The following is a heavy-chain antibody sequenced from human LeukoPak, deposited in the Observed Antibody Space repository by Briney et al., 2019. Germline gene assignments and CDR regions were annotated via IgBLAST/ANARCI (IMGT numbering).Heavy chain of an antibody. J-gene: IGHJ4*02. Sequence: GGSLRLSCAASGFTFRTSGMNWVRQAPGKGLEWVSYISSSGTTISYAQSVKGRFTIIRDNAQNSLTLHMNTLRADDTAVYYCAKDGGTHFGHWGQGTLVTVSS. V-gene: IGHV3-48*01. CDR2: ISSSGTTI. CDR3: AKDGGTHFGH. CDR1: GFTFRTSG. D-gene: IGHD1-26*01.